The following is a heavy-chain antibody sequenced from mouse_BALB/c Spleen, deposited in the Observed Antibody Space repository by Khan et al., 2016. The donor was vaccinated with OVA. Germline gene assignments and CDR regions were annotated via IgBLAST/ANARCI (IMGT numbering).Heavy chain of an antibody. Sequence: QVQLKQSGAELMKPGASVKISCKATGYTFSSYWIEWVKQRPGPGLEWIGEILPGSGSTYYTETFKGKATFTADTSSNTAYLQLSSLPSADAAVEYGARRTGSSFAYGGQGTLVTVSA. D-gene: IGHD4-1*01. CDR3: ARRTGSSFAY. CDR2: ILPGSGST. CDR1: GYTFSSYW. V-gene: IGHV1-9*01. J-gene: IGHJ3*01.